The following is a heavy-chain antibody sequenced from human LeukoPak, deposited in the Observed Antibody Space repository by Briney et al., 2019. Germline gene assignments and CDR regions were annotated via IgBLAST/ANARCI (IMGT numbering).Heavy chain of an antibody. CDR2: MNPNSGNT. Sequence: GASVKVSCKASGYTFTSYDINWVRQATGQGLEWMGWMNPNSGNTGYAQKFQGRVTMTRNTSISTAYMELSSLRSEDTAVYYCARGRGIAVAVNPYYYYGMDVWGQGTTVTVSS. CDR3: ARGRGIAVAVNPYYYYGMDV. V-gene: IGHV1-8*01. D-gene: IGHD6-19*01. CDR1: GYTFTSYD. J-gene: IGHJ6*02.